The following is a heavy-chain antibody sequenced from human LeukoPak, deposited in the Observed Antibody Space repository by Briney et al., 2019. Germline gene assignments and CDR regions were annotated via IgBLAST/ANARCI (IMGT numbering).Heavy chain of an antibody. Sequence: KISCKASGGTFSSYAISWVRQAPGQRLEWMGRIIPIFGTANYAQKFQGRVTITTDDSTSTAYMELSSLRSEDTAVYYCARDPQVYYDSSGYYYYYYMDVWGKGTTVTVSS. V-gene: IGHV1-69*05. CDR1: GGTFSSYA. CDR3: ARDPQVYYDSSGYYYYYYMDV. CDR2: IIPIFGTA. J-gene: IGHJ6*03. D-gene: IGHD3-22*01.